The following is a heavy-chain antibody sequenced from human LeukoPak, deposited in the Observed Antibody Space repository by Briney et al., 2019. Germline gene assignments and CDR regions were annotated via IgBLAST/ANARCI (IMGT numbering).Heavy chain of an antibody. J-gene: IGHJ4*02. Sequence: SGTLSLTCGVSGGSISNTNWWTWVRQPPGKGLEWIGEVDLLGRTNYNPSLKSRVAISVDKSENRISLWLTSVTAADTAVYYCARTPGITVAGRFFDYRGQGIQVTVSS. CDR3: ARTPGITVAGRFFDY. V-gene: IGHV4-4*02. CDR2: VDLLGRT. D-gene: IGHD6-19*01. CDR1: GGSISNTNW.